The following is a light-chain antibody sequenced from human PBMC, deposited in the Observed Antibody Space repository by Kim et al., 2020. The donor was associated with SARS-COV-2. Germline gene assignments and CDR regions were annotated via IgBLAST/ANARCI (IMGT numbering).Light chain of an antibody. CDR2: DAS. CDR1: ERVSSY. Sequence: PGQRATLSCRAIERVSSYLACYQQKPGQPPRLLIYDASYSATCIPAMFISSGSVTDFTLTISSIEPEDFAVYYCRQRNNWPPLTFGRGTKVDIK. V-gene: IGKV3-11*01. J-gene: IGKJ4*01. CDR3: RQRNNWPPLT.